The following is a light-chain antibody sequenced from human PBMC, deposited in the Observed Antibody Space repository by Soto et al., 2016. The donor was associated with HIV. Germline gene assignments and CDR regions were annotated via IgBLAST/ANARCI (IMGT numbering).Light chain of an antibody. CDR2: RAS. CDR3: QQYNSFPWT. Sequence: DIQMTQSPSTLSASVEDRVTITCRASQNINSWLAWYQQKPGKAPKLLIYRASNLESGVPSRFSGSGSGTEFTLTISSLQPDDFATYYCQQYNSFPWTFGQGTKVE. J-gene: IGKJ1*01. V-gene: IGKV1-5*03. CDR1: QNINSW.